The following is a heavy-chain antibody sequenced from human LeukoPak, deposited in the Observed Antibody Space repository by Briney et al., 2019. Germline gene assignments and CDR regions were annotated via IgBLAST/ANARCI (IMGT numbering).Heavy chain of an antibody. J-gene: IGHJ3*02. CDR2: ISSDESST. V-gene: IGHV3-74*01. CDR3: ARGPPYYASSGYYYGGTAFDT. Sequence: QTGGSLRLSCVVSGFTFSSYWMHWVRHAPGKGLVWVSRISSDESSTLSADSVKGRFTISRDNAKNTLYLQMNSLRAEDTAVYYCARGPPYYASSGYYYGGTAFDTWDQGTMVTVSP. D-gene: IGHD3-22*01. CDR1: GFTFSSYW.